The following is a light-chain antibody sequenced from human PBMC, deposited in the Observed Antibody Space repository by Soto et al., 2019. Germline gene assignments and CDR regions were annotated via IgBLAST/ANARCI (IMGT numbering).Light chain of an antibody. CDR2: DVS. Sequence: QSVLTHPRSVSGSPGQSVTISCTGTSSDVDDYNYVSWFQQHPGKAPKLMIYDVSERPSGVPDRFSGSKSGNTASLTISGLQAEDEADYYCCSYGGTFYVFGTGTKVTVL. CDR1: SSDVDDYNY. V-gene: IGLV2-11*01. CDR3: CSYGGTFYV. J-gene: IGLJ1*01.